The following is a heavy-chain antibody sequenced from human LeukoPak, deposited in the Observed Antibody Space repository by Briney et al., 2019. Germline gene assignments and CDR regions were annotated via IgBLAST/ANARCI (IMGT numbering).Heavy chain of an antibody. D-gene: IGHD3-22*01. CDR3: ARGPPSYYYDSSGQNDY. Sequence: ASVKVSCKASGYTFTGYYMLWVRQAPGQGLEWMGWINPNSGGTNYAQKFRGRVTMTRDTSISTAYMELSRLRSDDTAVYYCARGPPSYYYDSSGQNDYWGQGTLVTVSS. CDR1: GYTFTGYY. CDR2: INPNSGGT. V-gene: IGHV1-2*02. J-gene: IGHJ4*02.